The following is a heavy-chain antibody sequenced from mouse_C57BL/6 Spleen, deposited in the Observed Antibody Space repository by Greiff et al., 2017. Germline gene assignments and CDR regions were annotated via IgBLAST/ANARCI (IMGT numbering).Heavy chain of an antibody. D-gene: IGHD1-1*01. V-gene: IGHV1-55*01. Sequence: VQLQQPGAELVKPGASVKMSCKASGYTFTSYWITWVKQRPGQGLEWIGDIYPGSGSTNYNEKFKSKATLTVDTSSSTAYMQLSSLTSEDSAVYYCAREKIYYYGSSLAWFAYWGQGTLVTVSA. CDR2: IYPGSGST. CDR3: AREKIYYYGSSLAWFAY. CDR1: GYTFTSYW. J-gene: IGHJ3*01.